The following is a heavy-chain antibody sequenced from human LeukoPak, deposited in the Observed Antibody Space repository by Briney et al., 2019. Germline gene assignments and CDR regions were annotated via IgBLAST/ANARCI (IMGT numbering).Heavy chain of an antibody. Sequence: ASVKVSCKASGYTFNSYDIHWVRQATGQGLAWMGWMNPNSGNTGYAQKFQGRVTMTRNTSISTAYMELSRLRSDDTAVYYCARVRGSYILYYFDYWGQGTLVTVSS. CDR1: GYTFNSYD. J-gene: IGHJ4*02. D-gene: IGHD3-16*01. CDR3: ARVRGSYILYYFDY. CDR2: MNPNSGNT. V-gene: IGHV1-8*01.